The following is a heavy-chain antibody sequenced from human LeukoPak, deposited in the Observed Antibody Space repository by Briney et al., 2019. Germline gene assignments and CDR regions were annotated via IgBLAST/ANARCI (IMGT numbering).Heavy chain of an antibody. D-gene: IGHD3-10*01. CDR2: ISSSGTTI. Sequence: GGSLRLSCAASGFIFSSYEMNWVRQAPGKGLEWVSYISSSGTTIFYADSVKGRFTISRDNAKNSLYLQMNSLRADDTAVYYCATSGSDAFDIWGQGTMVTVSS. V-gene: IGHV3-48*03. J-gene: IGHJ3*02. CDR1: GFIFSSYE. CDR3: ATSGSDAFDI.